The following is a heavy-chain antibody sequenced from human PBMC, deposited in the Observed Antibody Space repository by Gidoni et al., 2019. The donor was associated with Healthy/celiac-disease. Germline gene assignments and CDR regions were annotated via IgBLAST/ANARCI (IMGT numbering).Heavy chain of an antibody. Sequence: EVQLVESGAGLVQPGGSLRLSCASSGFTFSSYWVHWVRQDPGKGLVGVSRINSDGYSTRYEDYGKGRVTISRDNAKNKMKLQMNSLRAEDTAVYYWARVRADLDVWGKGTTVTVSS. CDR1: GFTFSSYW. D-gene: IGHD6-25*01. V-gene: IGHV3-74*01. CDR2: INSDGYST. J-gene: IGHJ6*04. CDR3: ARVRADLDV.